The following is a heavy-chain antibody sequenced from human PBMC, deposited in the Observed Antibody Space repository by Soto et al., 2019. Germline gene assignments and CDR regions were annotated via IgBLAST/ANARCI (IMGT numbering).Heavy chain of an antibody. CDR1: GYTFTGYY. J-gene: IGHJ4*02. V-gene: IGHV1-2*02. CDR2: INPNSGGT. CDR3: ARDVGYGLIDY. Sequence: ASVKVSCKASGYTFTGYYMHWVRQAPGQGLERMGWINPNSGGTNYAQKLQGRVTMTTDTSTSTAYMELRSLRSDDTAVYYCARDVGYGLIDYWGQGTLVTVSS. D-gene: IGHD5-18*01.